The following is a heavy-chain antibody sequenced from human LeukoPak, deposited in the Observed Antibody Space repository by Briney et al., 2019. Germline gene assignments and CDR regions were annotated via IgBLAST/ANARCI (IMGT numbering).Heavy chain of an antibody. CDR1: GFTFSSYA. Sequence: GGSLRLSCAASGFTFSSYAMSWVRQAPGKGLEWVSAISGSGGSTYYADSVKGRFTISRDDSKNTLYLQMSSLRAEDTAVYYCAKQVKQYQLLYYFDYWGQGTLVTVSS. V-gene: IGHV3-23*01. J-gene: IGHJ4*02. CDR2: ISGSGGST. CDR3: AKQVKQYQLLYYFDY. D-gene: IGHD2-2*01.